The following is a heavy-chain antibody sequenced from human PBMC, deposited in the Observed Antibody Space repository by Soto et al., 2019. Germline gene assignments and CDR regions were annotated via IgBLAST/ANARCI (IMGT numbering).Heavy chain of an antibody. CDR1: GFTFSSYG. CDR3: AKERTGQLGLEYNGMDF. D-gene: IGHD5-18*01. CDR2: ISNDGSNE. Sequence: GGSLRLSCAASGFTFSSYGIHWVRQAPGKGLEWVALISNDGSNEYYADSVTGRFTISRDNSKNTLYLQMNSLRSENTAIYYCAKERTGQLGLEYNGMDFWGQGTTVTVSS. V-gene: IGHV3-30*18. J-gene: IGHJ6*02.